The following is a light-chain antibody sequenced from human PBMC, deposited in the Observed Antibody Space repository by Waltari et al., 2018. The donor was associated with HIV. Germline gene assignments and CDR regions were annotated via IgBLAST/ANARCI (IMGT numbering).Light chain of an antibody. V-gene: IGLV1-51*01. J-gene: IGLJ2*01. CDR2: DSH. CDR1: SSNVAYNY. CDR3: GTWDISLSSVV. Sequence: QSVLTQPPSVSAAPGQRVAISRPGNSSNVAYNYVSWYRQLPGAAPQRLIFDSHKRPAGIPDRFSGSKSGASATLGITGLQTGDEADYHCGTWDISLSSVVFGGGTKLTVL.